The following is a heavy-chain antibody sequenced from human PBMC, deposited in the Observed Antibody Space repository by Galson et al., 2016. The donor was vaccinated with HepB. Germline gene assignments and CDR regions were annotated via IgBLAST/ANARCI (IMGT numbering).Heavy chain of an antibody. Sequence: ETLSLTCSVSGDSMTTYTFYWAWIRQTPGKGLEWIGSIYNGGATSDNPSLKSRVTMSIDTSKNQYSLRLRSVTAADTAMYYCAREIVVMTANGWFFDLWGRGTQVTVSS. J-gene: IGHJ2*01. CDR1: GDSMTTYTFY. V-gene: IGHV4-39*02. CDR3: AREIVVMTANGWFFDL. D-gene: IGHD2-21*02. CDR2: IYNGGAT.